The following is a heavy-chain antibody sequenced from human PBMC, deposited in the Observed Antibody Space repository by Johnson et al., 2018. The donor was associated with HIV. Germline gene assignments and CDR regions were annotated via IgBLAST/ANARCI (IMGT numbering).Heavy chain of an antibody. J-gene: IGHJ3*02. Sequence: EQLVESGGGLVQPGGSLRLSCAASGFTFSSYDMHWVRQGTGKVLEWVSAIGPAGDTYYPGSVKGRFTISRENAKTSLYLQMNSLRAGDTAVYYCARVAVAGTYAFDIWGEGTMVTVSS. CDR3: ARVAVAGTYAFDI. V-gene: IGHV3-13*01. D-gene: IGHD6-19*01. CDR2: IGPAGDT. CDR1: GFTFSSYD.